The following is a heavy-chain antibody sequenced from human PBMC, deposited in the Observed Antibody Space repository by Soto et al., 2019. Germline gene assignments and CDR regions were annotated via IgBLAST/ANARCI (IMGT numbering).Heavy chain of an antibody. CDR3: ARQYCTGGSCYSGWFDS. CDR2: IDPSDSYT. Sequence: GESLKISCKGSGYTFTTYWISWVRQEPGKGLEWMGRIDPSDSYTTYSPSSQGHVTISVDKSTTTAFLQWSSLRASDTAIYYCARQYCTGGSCYSGWFDSWGQGTLVT. V-gene: IGHV5-10-1*01. CDR1: GYTFTTYW. J-gene: IGHJ5*01. D-gene: IGHD2-15*01.